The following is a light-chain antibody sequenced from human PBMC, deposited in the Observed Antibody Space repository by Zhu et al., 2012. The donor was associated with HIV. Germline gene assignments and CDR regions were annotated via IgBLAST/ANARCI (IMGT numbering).Light chain of an antibody. Sequence: EIVLTQSPGTLSLSPGERATLSCRASQTVSRNYLAWYQQKPGHTPRLLIYGASRRVTGIPDRFSGSGSGTDFTLTISRLEPEDFAVYYCQHYVPSPMYTFGQGTKLEIK. V-gene: IGKV3-20*01. CDR3: QHYVPSPMYT. CDR2: GAS. J-gene: IGKJ2*01. CDR1: QTVSRNY.